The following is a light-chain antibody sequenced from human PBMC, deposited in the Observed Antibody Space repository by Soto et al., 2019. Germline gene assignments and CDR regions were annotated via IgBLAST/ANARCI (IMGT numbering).Light chain of an antibody. Sequence: DIQMTQSPSSLSASVGDRVAITCRASQGIGNSLAWYQQKPGKAPKLLVYGAFILQSGVPSRFSGSGSGTDFTLTISSLQPEDVATYYGQNYHSGLRGFAFGPGTKVDI. J-gene: IGKJ3*01. V-gene: IGKV1-27*01. CDR2: GAF. CDR3: QNYHSGLRGFA. CDR1: QGIGNS.